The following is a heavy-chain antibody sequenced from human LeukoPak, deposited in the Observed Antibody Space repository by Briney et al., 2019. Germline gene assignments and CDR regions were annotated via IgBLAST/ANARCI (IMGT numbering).Heavy chain of an antibody. D-gene: IGHD1-1*01. CDR3: ASPTTGRATQGYDS. V-gene: IGHV4-39*01. J-gene: IGHJ4*02. CDR1: GGSISSSPYY. Sequence: PSETLPLTCTVSGGSISSSPYYWAWIRQPPERGLEWIESIYYRGNTYHNPSLKSRVTISVDTSKNQFSLSVISVTAADTAVYFCASPTTGRATQGYDSWGQGILVTVAS. CDR2: IYYRGNT.